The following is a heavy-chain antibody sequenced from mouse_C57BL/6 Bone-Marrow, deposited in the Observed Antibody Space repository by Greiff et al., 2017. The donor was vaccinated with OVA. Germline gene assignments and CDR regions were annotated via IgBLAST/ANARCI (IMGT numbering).Heavy chain of an antibody. CDR1: GFNIKDDY. J-gene: IGHJ4*01. CDR3: TTRLSGAMDY. D-gene: IGHD3-2*02. V-gene: IGHV14-4*01. Sequence: DVQLQESGAELVRPGASVKLSCTASGFNIKDDYMHWVKQRPEQGLEWIGWIDPENGDTEYASKFQGKATITADTSSNTAYLQLSSLTSEDTAVYYCTTRLSGAMDYWGQGTSVTVSS. CDR2: IDPENGDT.